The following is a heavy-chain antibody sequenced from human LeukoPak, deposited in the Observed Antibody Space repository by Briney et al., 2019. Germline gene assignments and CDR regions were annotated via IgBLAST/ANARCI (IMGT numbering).Heavy chain of an antibody. J-gene: IGHJ4*02. CDR1: GFTFTTYS. Sequence: GGSLRLSCEASGFTFTTYSMTWVRQAPGKGLEWVSIISSGSSAIFSADALKGRFTISRDDAKNSLYLQMNSLRAEDTAVYYCARDLSYYYGSGSNYYFDYWGQGTLVTVSS. CDR2: ISSGSSAI. CDR3: ARDLSYYYGSGSNYYFDY. V-gene: IGHV3-21*01. D-gene: IGHD3-10*01.